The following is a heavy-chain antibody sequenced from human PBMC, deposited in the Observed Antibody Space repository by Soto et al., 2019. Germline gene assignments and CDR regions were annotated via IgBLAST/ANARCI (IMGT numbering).Heavy chain of an antibody. CDR2: ISGSGGST. J-gene: IGHJ6*02. Sequence: PGGSLRLSCAASGFTFSSYAMRWVRQAPGKGLEWVSAISGSGGSTYYADSVKGRFTISRDNSKNTLYLQMNSLRAEDTAVYYCAKGRRPWIRAKMDVWGQGTTVTVSS. CDR3: AKGRRPWIRAKMDV. V-gene: IGHV3-23*01. D-gene: IGHD5-18*01. CDR1: GFTFSSYA.